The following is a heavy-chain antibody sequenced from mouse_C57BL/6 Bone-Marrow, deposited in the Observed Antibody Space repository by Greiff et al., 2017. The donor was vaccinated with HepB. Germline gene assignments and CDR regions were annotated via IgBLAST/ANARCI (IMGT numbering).Heavy chain of an antibody. CDR2: IYPGDGDT. V-gene: IGHV1-80*01. CDR1: GYAFSSYW. Sequence: VQLQQSGAELVKPGASVKISCKASGYAFSSYWMNWVKQRPGKGLEWIGQIYPGDGDTNYNGKFKGKATLTADKSSSTAYMQLSSLTSEDSAVYFCARRYSNYEYFDYWGQGTTLTVSS. J-gene: IGHJ2*01. CDR3: ARRYSNYEYFDY. D-gene: IGHD2-5*01.